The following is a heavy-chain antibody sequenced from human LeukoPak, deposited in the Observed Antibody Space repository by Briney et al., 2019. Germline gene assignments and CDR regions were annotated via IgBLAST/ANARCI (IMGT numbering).Heavy chain of an antibody. V-gene: IGHV3-48*01. J-gene: IGHJ4*02. Sequence: GGSLRLSCAASGFTFSSYSMNWVRQAPGKGLEWVSYISSSSSTIYYADSVKGRFTISRDNAKNSLYLQMNSLRAEDTAVYYCARSSYYYDSSGYYRDWGQGTLVTVS. D-gene: IGHD3-22*01. CDR2: ISSSSSTI. CDR1: GFTFSSYS. CDR3: ARSSYYYDSSGYYRD.